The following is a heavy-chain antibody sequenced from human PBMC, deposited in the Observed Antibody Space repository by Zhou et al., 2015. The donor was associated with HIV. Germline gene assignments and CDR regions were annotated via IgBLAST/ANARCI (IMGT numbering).Heavy chain of an antibody. Sequence: QVQLVQSGAEVKKPGSSVKVSCKASGGTFSSYTISWVRQAPGQGFEWMGGIIPVLGRTNYAQKFQDRVTIIADESTSTAYMELSSLKSEDTAVYYCARDPRGGDPNAFDIWGQGTMVTVSS. CDR2: IIPVLGRT. J-gene: IGHJ3*02. V-gene: IGHV1-69*01. D-gene: IGHD2-21*02. CDR1: GGTFSSYT. CDR3: ARDPRGGDPNAFDI.